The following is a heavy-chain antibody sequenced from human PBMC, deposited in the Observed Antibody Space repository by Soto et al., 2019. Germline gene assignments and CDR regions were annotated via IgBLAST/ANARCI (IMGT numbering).Heavy chain of an antibody. D-gene: IGHD2-15*01. CDR2: IYPGDSDT. V-gene: IGHV5-51*01. J-gene: IGHJ6*02. Sequence: PGESLKISCKGSGYSFTSYWIAWVRQMPGKGLEWMGIIYPGDSDTRYSPSFQGQVTISADKSISTAYLQWSSLKASDTAMYYCARKQINCSGGSCSKYYYGMDVWGQGTTVTVSS. CDR3: ARKQINCSGGSCSKYYYGMDV. CDR1: GYSFTSYW.